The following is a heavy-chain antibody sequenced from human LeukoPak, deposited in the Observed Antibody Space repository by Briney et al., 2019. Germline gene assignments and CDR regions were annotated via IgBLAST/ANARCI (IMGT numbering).Heavy chain of an antibody. V-gene: IGHV3-73*01. CDR3: AKGTYSSSWSYFDY. CDR1: GFTFSGSA. D-gene: IGHD6-13*01. Sequence: PGGSLRLSCAASGFTFSGSAMHWVRQASGKGLEWVGRIRSKANSYATAYAASVKGRFTISRDDSKNTLYLQMNSLRAEDTAVYYCAKGTYSSSWSYFDYWGQGTLVTVSS. J-gene: IGHJ4*02. CDR2: IRSKANSYAT.